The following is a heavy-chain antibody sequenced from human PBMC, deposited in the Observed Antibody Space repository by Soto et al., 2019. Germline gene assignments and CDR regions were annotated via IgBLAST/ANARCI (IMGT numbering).Heavy chain of an antibody. CDR3: ARIVAGYDSSGYYYPGWFDP. CDR1: GCSFTNYC. Sequence: PGESLRIPWNGAGCSFTNYCGSWMRQRPGKGLEWMGRTDPSDSYTNYSPSFQGHVTISADKSISTAYLQWSSLKASDTAMYYCARIVAGYDSSGYYYPGWFDPWGQGTLVTVSS. J-gene: IGHJ5*02. CDR2: TDPSDSYT. V-gene: IGHV5-10-1*01. D-gene: IGHD3-22*01.